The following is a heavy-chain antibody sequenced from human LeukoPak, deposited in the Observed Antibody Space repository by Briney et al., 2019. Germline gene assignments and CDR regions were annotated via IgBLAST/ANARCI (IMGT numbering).Heavy chain of an antibody. D-gene: IGHD3-10*01. J-gene: IGHJ4*02. V-gene: IGHV1-2*02. CDR2: INPNSGGT. CDR1: GGTFSSYA. CDR3: ARSSRITERFDY. Sequence: ASVKVSCKASGGTFSSYAISWVRQAPGQGLEWMGWINPNSGGTNYAQKFQGRVTMTRDTSISTAYMELSRLRSDDTAVYYCARSSRITERFDYWGQGTLVTVSS.